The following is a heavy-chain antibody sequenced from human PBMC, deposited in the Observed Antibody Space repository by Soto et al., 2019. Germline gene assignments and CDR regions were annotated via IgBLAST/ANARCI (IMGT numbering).Heavy chain of an antibody. Sequence: GGSLRLSCVASGFIFRHYGMHWVRQGPGKGLEWLTFIWYDGSNEDYADSVEGRFTISRDNSKNTLYLQMNSPRVEDTAVYYCARGDGSSWMYVYWAQGTPVTVSS. CDR1: GFIFRHYG. CDR2: IWYDGSNE. V-gene: IGHV3-33*01. CDR3: ARGDGSSWMYVY. J-gene: IGHJ4*02. D-gene: IGHD2-15*01.